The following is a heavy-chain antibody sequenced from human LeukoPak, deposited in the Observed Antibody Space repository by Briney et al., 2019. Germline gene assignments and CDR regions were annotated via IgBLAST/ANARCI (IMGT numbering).Heavy chain of an antibody. J-gene: IGHJ4*02. CDR1: GYTFTSYG. V-gene: IGHV1-18*01. Sequence: ASVKVSCKASGYTFTSYGINWVRQAPGQGLEWMGWISASNGNTNYAQKLQGRVTMTTDTSTSTAYMELRSLRSDDTAVYYCARIGGYDYSLTDDGDYWGQGTLVTVSS. CDR3: ARIGGYDYSLTDDGDY. D-gene: IGHD5-12*01. CDR2: ISASNGNT.